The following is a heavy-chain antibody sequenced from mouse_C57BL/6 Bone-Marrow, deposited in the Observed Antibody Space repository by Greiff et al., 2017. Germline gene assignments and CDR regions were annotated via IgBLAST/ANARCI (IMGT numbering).Heavy chain of an antibody. Sequence: QVQLQQSGAGLVKPGASVKMSCKASGYTFTTYPIEWMKQNHGKSLEWIVNFHPDNDDTKYNEKFKGKATLTVEKSSSTVYLELSRLTSDDSAVYYCARAITTVVDWYFDVWGTGTTVTVSS. J-gene: IGHJ1*03. D-gene: IGHD1-1*01. CDR1: GYTFTTYP. V-gene: IGHV1-47*01. CDR3: ARAITTVVDWYFDV. CDR2: FHPDNDDT.